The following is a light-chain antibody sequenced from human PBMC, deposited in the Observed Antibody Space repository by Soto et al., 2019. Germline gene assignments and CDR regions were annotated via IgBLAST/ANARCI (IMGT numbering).Light chain of an antibody. CDR2: DVT. CDR1: SSDVGGYNY. J-gene: IGLJ1*01. V-gene: IGLV2-14*01. CDR3: SAYTSSSIDV. Sequence: QSALTQPASVSASPGQSIAISCTGTSSDVGGYNYVSWYQQHPGKAPKLMIYDVTNRPSGVSDRFSGSKSGNTASLTISGLQAEDEADYYCSAYTSSSIDVFGTGTKVTVL.